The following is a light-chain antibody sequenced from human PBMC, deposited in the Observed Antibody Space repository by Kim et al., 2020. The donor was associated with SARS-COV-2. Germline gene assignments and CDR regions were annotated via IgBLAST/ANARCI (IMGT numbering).Light chain of an antibody. CDR2: VSS. CDR3: QHYNNWPPTWT. V-gene: IGKV3-15*01. Sequence: AGERATRSCTASQSGSSNLAWDQHKPGQAPSLHSYVSSTRATQSPARFSCSGSGTEFTLTISSRQAEDFAFYYCQHYNNWPPTWTFGQGTKVDIK. CDR1: QSGSSN. J-gene: IGKJ1*01.